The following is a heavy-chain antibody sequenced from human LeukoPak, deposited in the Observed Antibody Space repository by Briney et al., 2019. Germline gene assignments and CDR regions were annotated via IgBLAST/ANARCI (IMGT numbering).Heavy chain of an antibody. D-gene: IGHD1-26*01. V-gene: IGHV3-7*01. CDR3: ARGKSGSYGLEDY. Sequence: GGSLRLSCAASGFTFSSYWMSWVRQAPGKGPEWVANIKQDGSEKYYVDSVKGRFTISRDNAKNSLYLQMNSLRAEDTAVYYCARGKSGSYGLEDYLGHGTLVTVSS. CDR1: GFTFSSYW. CDR2: IKQDGSEK. J-gene: IGHJ4*01.